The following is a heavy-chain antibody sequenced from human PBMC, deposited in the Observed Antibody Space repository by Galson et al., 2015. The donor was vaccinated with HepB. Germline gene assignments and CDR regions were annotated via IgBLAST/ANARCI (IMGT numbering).Heavy chain of an antibody. J-gene: IGHJ4*02. CDR1: GGSISSGAYY. D-gene: IGHD2-2*01. CDR3: ARGTSWYYFDY. CDR2: IYYSGST. Sequence: TLSLTCTVSGGSISSGAYYWSWIRQHPGKGLEWIGYIYYSGSTFYNPSLKSRVIISVDTSKTQFSLNLSSVTAADTAIYYCARGTSWYYFDYWGQGTLVTVSS. V-gene: IGHV4-31*03.